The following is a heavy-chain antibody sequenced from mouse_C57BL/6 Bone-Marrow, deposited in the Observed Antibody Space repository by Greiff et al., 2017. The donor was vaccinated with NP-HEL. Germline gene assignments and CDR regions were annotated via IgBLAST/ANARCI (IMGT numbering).Heavy chain of an antibody. CDR3: ARSLAYYSKRFAY. CDR2: INPYNGGT. V-gene: IGHV1-19*01. CDR1: GYTFTDYY. J-gene: IGHJ3*01. Sequence: VQLKQSGPVLVKPGASVKMSCKASGYTFTDYYMNWVKQSHGKSLEWIGVINPYNGGTSYNQKFKGKATLTVDKSSSTAYMELNSLTSEDSAVYYCARSLAYYSKRFAYWGQGTLVTVSA. D-gene: IGHD2-5*01.